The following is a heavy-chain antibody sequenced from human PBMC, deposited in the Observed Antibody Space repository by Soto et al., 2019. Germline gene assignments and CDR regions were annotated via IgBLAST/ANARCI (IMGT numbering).Heavy chain of an antibody. Sequence: PGGSLRLSCAASGFTFSNYNMNWVRQTPGKGLEWVSYITYSSTTISYADSMNGRFTISRDNAKNSLYLQMNSLRDEDTAVYYCARAGLAPFDYWGQGTLVTVSS. CDR3: ARAGLAPFDY. CDR1: GFTFSNYN. V-gene: IGHV3-48*02. CDR2: ITYSSTTI. D-gene: IGHD6-19*01. J-gene: IGHJ4*02.